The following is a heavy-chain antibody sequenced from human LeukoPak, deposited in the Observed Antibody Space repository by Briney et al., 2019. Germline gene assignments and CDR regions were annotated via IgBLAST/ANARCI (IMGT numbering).Heavy chain of an antibody. Sequence: PGGSLRLSCAASGFTFISYEMNWVRQAPGKGLEWVSYISSSGSSIYYADSVKGRFTISRDNAKNSLYLQMNSLRAEDTAVYYCARGVNYYDSSGYYFSYWGQGTLVTVSS. V-gene: IGHV3-48*03. D-gene: IGHD3-22*01. CDR3: ARGVNYYDSSGYYFSY. CDR2: ISSSGSSI. J-gene: IGHJ4*02. CDR1: GFTFISYE.